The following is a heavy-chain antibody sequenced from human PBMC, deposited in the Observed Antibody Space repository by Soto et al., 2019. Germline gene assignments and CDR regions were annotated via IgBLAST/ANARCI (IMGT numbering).Heavy chain of an antibody. CDR2: IIPTFGTA. CDR1: GGTFSSYA. Sequence: QVQLVQSGAEVKKPGSSVKVSCKASGGTFSSYAISWVRQAPGQGLEWMGGIIPTFGTANYAQRFQGRVTITADESTSTAYMELSSLRSEDTAVDYCAGGWVDRVLLRGGMDVWGQGTTVTVSS. D-gene: IGHD3-10*01. CDR3: AGGWVDRVLLRGGMDV. J-gene: IGHJ6*02. V-gene: IGHV1-69*01.